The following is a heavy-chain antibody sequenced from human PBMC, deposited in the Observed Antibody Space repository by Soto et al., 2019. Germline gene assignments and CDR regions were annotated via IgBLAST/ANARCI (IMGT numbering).Heavy chain of an antibody. Sequence: QVQLVQSGAEVKKPGASVKVSCKASGYTFTSYGISWVRQAPGQGLEWMGWISAYNGNTNYAQKLQGRVAMTTDTSTSTAYMELRSLRSDDTAVYYCARDNTPFNVVVTVGNYWGQGTLVTVSS. V-gene: IGHV1-18*01. CDR3: ARDNTPFNVVVTVGNY. D-gene: IGHD2-21*02. CDR1: GYTFTSYG. J-gene: IGHJ4*02. CDR2: ISAYNGNT.